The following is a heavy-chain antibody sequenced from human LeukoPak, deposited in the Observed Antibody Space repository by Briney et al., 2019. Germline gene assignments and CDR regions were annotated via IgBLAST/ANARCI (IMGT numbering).Heavy chain of an antibody. D-gene: IGHD6-13*01. Sequence: GGSLRLSCTTSGLTIGDDAVSWVRQAPGKGLEWIGFIRSKTYGGTTEYAASVNGRFTISRDDSKSIAYLQMNSLKTEDTAVYYCTRTYSSSWSWYFDYWGQGALVTVSS. V-gene: IGHV3-49*04. CDR2: IRSKTYGGTT. CDR1: GLTIGDDA. J-gene: IGHJ4*02. CDR3: TRTYSSSWSWYFDY.